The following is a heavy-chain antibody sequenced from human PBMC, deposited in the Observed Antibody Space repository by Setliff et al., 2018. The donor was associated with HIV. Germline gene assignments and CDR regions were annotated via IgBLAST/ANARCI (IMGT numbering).Heavy chain of an antibody. D-gene: IGHD3-3*01. CDR3: ARGGAFWSGYYGFDY. CDR2: IFYSGST. CDR1: GGSITSGGYY. Sequence: SETLSLTCSVSGGSITSGGYYWHWIRQHPGKGLEWIGYIFYSGSTYYNPSLKSRVTISLDTSENQFSLKLSSVTAADTAVYYCARGGAFWSGYYGFDYWGQGTLVTVSS. V-gene: IGHV4-31*03. J-gene: IGHJ4*02.